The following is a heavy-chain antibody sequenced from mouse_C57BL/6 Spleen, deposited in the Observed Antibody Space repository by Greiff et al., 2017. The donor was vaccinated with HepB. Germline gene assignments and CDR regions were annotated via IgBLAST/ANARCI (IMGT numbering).Heavy chain of an antibody. Sequence: QVQLQQSGAELGKPGASVKQSCKASGYTFTEYTIHWVKQRSGQGLEWIGWFYPGSGSIKYNEKFKDKATLTADKSSSTVYMELSRLTSEDSAVYFCARHDDGDYPSPFYFDVWGTGTTVTVSS. J-gene: IGHJ1*03. CDR1: GYTFTEYT. CDR2: FYPGSGSI. CDR3: ARHDDGDYPSPFYFDV. D-gene: IGHD2-13*01. V-gene: IGHV1-62-2*01.